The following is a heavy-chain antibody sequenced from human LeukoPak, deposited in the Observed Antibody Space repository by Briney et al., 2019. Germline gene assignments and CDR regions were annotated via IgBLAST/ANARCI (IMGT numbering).Heavy chain of an antibody. D-gene: IGHD3-9*01. Sequence: GGSLRLSCAASGFTFSSYWMSWVRQAPGKGLEWAANIKQDGSEKNYVDSVKGRFTISRDNAKNSLYLQMNSLRAEDTAVYYCARDWSDILTGYYPLYFDYWGQGTLVTVSS. CDR2: IKQDGSEK. V-gene: IGHV3-7*01. CDR1: GFTFSSYW. J-gene: IGHJ4*02. CDR3: ARDWSDILTGYYPLYFDY.